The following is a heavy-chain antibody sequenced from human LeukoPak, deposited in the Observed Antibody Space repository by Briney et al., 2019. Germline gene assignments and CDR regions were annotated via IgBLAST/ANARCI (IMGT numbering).Heavy chain of an antibody. CDR1: GFTFSSYS. CDR2: ISSSSSYI. Sequence: GGSLRLSCAASGFTFSSYSMNWVRQAPGKGLEWVSSISSSSSYIYYADSVKGRSTISRDNAKNSLYLQMNSLRAEDTAVYYCAREPVVGAAAGTQTDVWGQGTTVTVSS. V-gene: IGHV3-21*01. D-gene: IGHD6-13*01. CDR3: AREPVVGAAAGTQTDV. J-gene: IGHJ6*02.